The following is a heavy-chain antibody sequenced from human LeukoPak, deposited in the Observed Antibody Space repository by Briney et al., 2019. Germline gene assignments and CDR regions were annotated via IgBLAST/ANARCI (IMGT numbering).Heavy chain of an antibody. D-gene: IGHD6-13*01. V-gene: IGHV1-8*03. CDR1: GYTFNTYE. CDR2: MNPNSGNT. Sequence: ASVKVSSKASGYTFNTYEISWVRQATGQGLEWMGWMNPNSGNTGYAQKFQGRVTITRDTSINTAYMELSSLRSEDTAVYYCARRGSSRWSAHSDVWGKGTTVTVSS. J-gene: IGHJ6*04. CDR3: ARRGSSRWSAHSDV.